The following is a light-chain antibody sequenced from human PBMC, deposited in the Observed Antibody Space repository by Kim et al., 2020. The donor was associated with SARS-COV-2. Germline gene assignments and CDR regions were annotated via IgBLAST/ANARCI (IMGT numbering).Light chain of an antibody. CDR3: AAWDDSLNAWV. Sequence: RGTSSCAGSGASIGTNYVSWRRQLPGPAPNLLIYRNEQRPPGVPDRFSGSKAGTAASLVISGLRSEDEADDCCAAWDDSLNAWVFGGGTQLTVL. J-gene: IGLJ3*02. CDR1: GASIGTNY. CDR2: RNE. V-gene: IGLV1-47*01.